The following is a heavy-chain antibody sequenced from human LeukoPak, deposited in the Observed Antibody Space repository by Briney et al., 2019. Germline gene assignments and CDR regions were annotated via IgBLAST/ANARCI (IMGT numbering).Heavy chain of an antibody. V-gene: IGHV3-7*01. CDR3: SGRDSSRNPWAY. D-gene: IGHD2-2*01. CDR2: ISPDGSDK. Sequence: GGSLRLFCAASGFTFSNFWMNWVRQAPGRGLEWVANISPDGSDKFYVDSVKGRFTISRDNAKNSVYLQMNSLTTEDTAVYYCSGRDSSRNPWAYWGQGTLVSVSS. J-gene: IGHJ4*02. CDR1: GFTFSNFW.